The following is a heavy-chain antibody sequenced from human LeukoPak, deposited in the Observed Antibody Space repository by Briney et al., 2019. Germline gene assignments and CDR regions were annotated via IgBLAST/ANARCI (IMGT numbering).Heavy chain of an antibody. CDR2: IYYSGST. Sequence: SETLSLTCTVSGGSISSSSYYWGWIRQPPGKGLEWIGSIYYSGSTYYNPSLKSRVTISVDTSKNQFSLKLSSVTAADTAVYYCARESYGSGRLLYNWFDPWGQGTLVTVSS. J-gene: IGHJ5*02. D-gene: IGHD3-10*01. V-gene: IGHV4-39*07. CDR3: ARESYGSGRLLYNWFDP. CDR1: GGSISSSSYY.